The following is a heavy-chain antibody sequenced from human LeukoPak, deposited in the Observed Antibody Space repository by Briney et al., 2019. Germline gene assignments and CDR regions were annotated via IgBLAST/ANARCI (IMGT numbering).Heavy chain of an antibody. CDR1: GFTFSRSW. Sequence: GGSLRLSCAASGFTFSRSWMTWVRQAPGKGLEWVSSISSSSSYIYYADSVKGRFTISRDNAKNSLYLQMNSLRVEDTAVYYCARDGSGWYGWFDPWGQGTLVAVTS. D-gene: IGHD6-19*01. CDR2: ISSSSSYI. CDR3: ARDGSGWYGWFDP. J-gene: IGHJ5*02. V-gene: IGHV3-21*01.